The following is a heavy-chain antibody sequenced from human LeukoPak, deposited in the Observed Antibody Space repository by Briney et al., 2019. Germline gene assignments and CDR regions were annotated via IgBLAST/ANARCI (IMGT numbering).Heavy chain of an antibody. CDR2: IKQDGSEK. D-gene: IGHD6-19*01. J-gene: IGHJ6*02. CDR3: ARDPYSSGWPSYYYYGMDV. CDR1: GFTFSSYW. V-gene: IGHV3-7*01. Sequence: PGGSLRLSCAASGFTFSSYWMSWVRQAPGKGLEWVANIKQDGSEKYYVDSVKGRFTISRDNAKNSLYLQMNSLGAEDTAVYYCARDPYSSGWPSYYYYGMDVWGQGTTVTVSS.